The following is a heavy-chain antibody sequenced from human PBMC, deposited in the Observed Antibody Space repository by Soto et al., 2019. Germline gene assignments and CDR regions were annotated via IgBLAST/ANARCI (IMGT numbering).Heavy chain of an antibody. V-gene: IGHV4-34*01. Sequence: PSETLSLTCVVSGGSLSDYFWSWIRQPPGMALEWIGEINHLGSINYNPSLKSRVTMSVDTSKNQFSLTLNSVTAADTATYYCARGGISHWAYFYYMDGCDRGTTVTVSS. CDR3: ARGGISHWAYFYYMDG. CDR2: INHLGSI. D-gene: IGHD2-21*01. CDR1: GGSLSDYF. J-gene: IGHJ6*03.